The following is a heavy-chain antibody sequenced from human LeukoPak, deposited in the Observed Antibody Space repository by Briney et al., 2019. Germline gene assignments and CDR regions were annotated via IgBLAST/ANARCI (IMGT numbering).Heavy chain of an antibody. CDR2: ISYDGSNK. V-gene: IGHV3-30*18. J-gene: IGHJ4*02. CDR1: GFTFSSYG. D-gene: IGHD2-2*01. CDR3: AKDRGSSTSCPDY. Sequence: GRSLRLSCAASGFTFSSYGMHWVRQAPGKGLEWVAVISYDGSNKYYADSVKGRFTISRDSSKNTLYLQMNSLRAEDTAVYYCAKDRGSSTSCPDYWGQGTLVTVSS.